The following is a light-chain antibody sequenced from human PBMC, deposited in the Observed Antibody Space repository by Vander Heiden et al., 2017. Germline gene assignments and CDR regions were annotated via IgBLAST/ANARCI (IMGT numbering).Light chain of an antibody. CDR1: QGISNY. CDR3: RRENSAPWM. Sequence: DIQMTQSPSSLSASVGDRVTITCRASQGISNYLAWYQQKPGKVPKLLIYAASTFQSGVPSQLRDPGSGTDFTLSIISLQPEAVATYYCRRENSAPWMFGQGTKVEIK. CDR2: AAS. J-gene: IGKJ1*01. V-gene: IGKV1-27*01.